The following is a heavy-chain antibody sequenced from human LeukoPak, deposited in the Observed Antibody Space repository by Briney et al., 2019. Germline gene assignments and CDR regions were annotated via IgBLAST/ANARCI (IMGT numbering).Heavy chain of an antibody. V-gene: IGHV1-18*01. CDR3: ARDISMDGGRIQLWFGLGAFDI. CDR2: ISAYNGNT. J-gene: IGHJ3*02. Sequence: GASVKVSCKASGYTFTSYGISWVRQAPGQGLEWMGWISAYNGNTNYAQKLQGRVTMTTDTSTSTAYMELRSLRSDDTAVYYCARDISMDGGRIQLWFGLGAFDIWGQGTMVTVSS. D-gene: IGHD5-18*01. CDR1: GYTFTSYG.